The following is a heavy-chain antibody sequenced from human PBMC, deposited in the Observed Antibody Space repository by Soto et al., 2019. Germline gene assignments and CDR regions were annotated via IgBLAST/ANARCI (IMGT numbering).Heavy chain of an antibody. CDR3: ARDDYGDYEFYYYGMDX. D-gene: IGHD4-17*01. J-gene: IGHJ6*01. Sequence: SETLSLTCAVYGGSFSGYYWSWIRQPPGKGLEWIGEINHSGSTNYNPSLKSRVTISVDTSKNQFSLKLSSVTAADTAAYYCARDDYGDYEFYYYGMDXWGQGTTVTVSS. CDR1: GGSFSGYY. V-gene: IGHV4-34*01. CDR2: INHSGST.